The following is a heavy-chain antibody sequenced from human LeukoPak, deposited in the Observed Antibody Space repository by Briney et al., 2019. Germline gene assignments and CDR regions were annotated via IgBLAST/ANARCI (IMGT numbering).Heavy chain of an antibody. CDR3: ARGSTRPDY. CDR1: GGSISSYY. J-gene: IGHJ4*02. D-gene: IGHD2-2*01. V-gene: IGHV4-59*01. Sequence: SETLSLTCTVSGGSISSYYWSWIRQPPGKGLEWIGYIYYSGNTNYNPSLKSRVTMSVDTSRNQFSLRLSSVTAADTAVCYCARGSTRPDYWGQGTLVTVSS. CDR2: IYYSGNT.